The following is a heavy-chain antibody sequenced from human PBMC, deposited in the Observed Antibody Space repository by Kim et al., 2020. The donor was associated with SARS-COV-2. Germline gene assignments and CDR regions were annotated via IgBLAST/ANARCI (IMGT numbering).Heavy chain of an antibody. V-gene: IGHV1-18*01. CDR3: ARKVITCGGDCYVFDY. CDR1: GYTFDNHG. J-gene: IGHJ4*02. D-gene: IGHD2-21*01. CDR2: INTFNGLT. Sequence: ASVKVSCKASGYTFDNHGFTWVRQAPGQGPEWVGWINTFNGLTDYAKKFQGRVRMTTDKSTTTAYMDLTSLTSDDTAVYYCARKVITCGGDCYVFDYWGQ.